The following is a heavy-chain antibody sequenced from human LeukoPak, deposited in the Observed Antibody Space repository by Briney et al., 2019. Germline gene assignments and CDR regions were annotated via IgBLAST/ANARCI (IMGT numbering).Heavy chain of an antibody. CDR1: GGSISSSSYY. D-gene: IGHD6-13*01. CDR2: IYYSGST. V-gene: IGHV4-39*07. J-gene: IGHJ3*02. CDR3: ARAPIAAHRQGAFDI. Sequence: SETLSLTCTVSGGSISSSSYYWGWIRQPPGKGLEWIGSIYYSGSTYYNPSLNSRVTLSIDTSKNQFSLKLSSVTAADTAVYYCARAPIAAHRQGAFDIWGQGTMVTVSS.